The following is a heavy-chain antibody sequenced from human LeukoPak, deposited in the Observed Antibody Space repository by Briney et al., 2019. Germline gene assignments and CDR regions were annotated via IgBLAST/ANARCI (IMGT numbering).Heavy chain of an antibody. CDR2: ISSSTSDI. CDR1: GFTFFSYS. D-gene: IGHD2-15*01. J-gene: IGHJ6*03. CDR3: ARDSCSGGSCYSSLDYFYYYYMDV. V-gene: IGHV3-21*01. Sequence: PGGSLRLSCAASGFTFFSYSMSWVRQAPGKGLEWVSSISSSTSDIYYAESAKGRLTISRANAKNSLYLQMNSLRAEDTAVYYCARDSCSGGSCYSSLDYFYYYYMDVWGKGTTVTVSS.